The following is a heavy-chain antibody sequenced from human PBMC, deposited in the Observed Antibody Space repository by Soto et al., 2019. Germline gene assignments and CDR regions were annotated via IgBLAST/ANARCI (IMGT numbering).Heavy chain of an antibody. Sequence: GGSLRLSCAASGFTFDDYAMHWVRQAPGKGLEWVSGISWNSGSIGYADSVKGRFTISRDNAKNSLYLQMNSLRAEDTALYYCAKDRTRRLGYSYGYDYWGQGTLVTVSS. CDR3: AKDRTRRLGYSYGYDY. CDR1: GFTFDDYA. CDR2: ISWNSGSI. D-gene: IGHD5-18*01. V-gene: IGHV3-9*01. J-gene: IGHJ4*02.